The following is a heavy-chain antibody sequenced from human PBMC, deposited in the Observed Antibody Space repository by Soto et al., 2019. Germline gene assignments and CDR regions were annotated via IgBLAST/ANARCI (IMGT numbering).Heavy chain of an antibody. CDR1: GYTFTSYG. J-gene: IGHJ3*02. CDR3: ARDYYDSSGYYPDAFDI. V-gene: IGHV1-18*01. D-gene: IGHD3-22*01. Sequence: GASVKVSCKSSGYTFTSYGISWVRQAPGQGLEWMGWISAYNGNTNYAQKLQGRVTMTTDTSTSTAYMELRSLRSDDTAVYYCARDYYDSSGYYPDAFDIWGQATMVTVSS. CDR2: ISAYNGNT.